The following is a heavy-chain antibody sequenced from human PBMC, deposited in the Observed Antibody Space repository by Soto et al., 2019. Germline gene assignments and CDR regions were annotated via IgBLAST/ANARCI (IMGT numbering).Heavy chain of an antibody. Sequence: ASVKVSCKASGYTFTGYYMHWVRQAPGQGLEWMGGFDPEDGETIYAQKFQGRVTMTEGTSTDTAYMELSSLRSEDTAVYYCATGSNYDYVGGSISAQLDYWGQGTLVTVSS. CDR2: FDPEDGET. CDR3: ATGSNYDYVGGSISAQLDY. D-gene: IGHD3-16*01. V-gene: IGHV1-24*01. J-gene: IGHJ4*02. CDR1: GYTFTGYY.